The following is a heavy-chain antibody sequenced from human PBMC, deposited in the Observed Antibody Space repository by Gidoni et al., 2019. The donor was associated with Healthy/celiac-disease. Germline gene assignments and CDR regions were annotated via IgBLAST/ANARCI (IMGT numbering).Heavy chain of an antibody. J-gene: IGHJ3*02. CDR2: ISRSSSDI. Sequence: EVQLVESGGGLVKPGGCLRLSCAASGFTLSSYSMTWVRPAPGQGLEWVSSISRSSSDIYYADSVKGRFTISRDNAKNSLYLQMNSLRAEDTAVYYCARDSPIAAAVEGMDAFDIWGQGTMVTVSS. CDR3: ARDSPIAAAVEGMDAFDI. D-gene: IGHD6-13*01. V-gene: IGHV3-21*01. CDR1: GFTLSSYS.